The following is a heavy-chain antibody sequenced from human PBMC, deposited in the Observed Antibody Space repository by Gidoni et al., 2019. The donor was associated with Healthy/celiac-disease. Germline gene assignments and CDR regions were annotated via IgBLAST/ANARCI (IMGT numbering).Heavy chain of an antibody. Sequence: GVIIPIFGTANYAQKFQGRVTITADESTSTAYMELSSLRSEDTAVYYCARDQGYSYGYVWWFDPWGQGTLVTVSS. J-gene: IGHJ5*02. V-gene: IGHV1-69*01. CDR3: ARDQGYSYGYVWWFDP. D-gene: IGHD5-18*01. CDR2: IIPIFGTA.